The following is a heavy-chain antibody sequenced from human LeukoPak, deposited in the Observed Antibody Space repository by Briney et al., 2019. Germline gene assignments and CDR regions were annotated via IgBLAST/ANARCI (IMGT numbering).Heavy chain of an antibody. Sequence: TGGSLRLPCAASGFALQNYAMHWVRQAPGRGLEWVSSVSWNNGNIEYADSVKGRFPIYRDNAKNSLYLQISSLRPEDTALYYCAKGPRWALNKRYVGYWGQGTLVIVSS. CDR1: GFALQNYA. CDR2: VSWNNGNI. CDR3: AKGPRWALNKRYVGY. V-gene: IGHV3-9*01. J-gene: IGHJ4*02. D-gene: IGHD1-26*01.